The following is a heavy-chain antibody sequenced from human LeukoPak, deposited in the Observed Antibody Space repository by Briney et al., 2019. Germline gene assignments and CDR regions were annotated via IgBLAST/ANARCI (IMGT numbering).Heavy chain of an antibody. CDR3: ARDHHPGVVVPAARYNWFDP. V-gene: IGHV1-2*02. J-gene: IGHJ5*02. CDR1: GYSFVTYV. D-gene: IGHD2-2*01. CDR2: INPNSGGT. Sequence: ASVKVSCKASGYSFVTYVFNWVRQAPGQGLEWMGWINPNSGGTNYAQKFQGGVTMTRDTSISTAYMELGRLRSDDTAVYYCARDHHPGVVVPAARYNWFDPWGQGTLVTVSS.